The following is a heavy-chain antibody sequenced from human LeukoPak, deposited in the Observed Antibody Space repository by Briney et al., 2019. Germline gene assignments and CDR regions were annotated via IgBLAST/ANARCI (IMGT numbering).Heavy chain of an antibody. J-gene: IGHJ1*01. V-gene: IGHV4-39*07. CDR1: GGSISSSSYY. CDR2: IYYSGST. Sequence: PSETLSPTCTVSGGSISSSSYYWGWIRQPPGKGLEWIGSIYYSGSTYYNPSLKSRVTISVDTSKNQFSLKLSSVTAADTAVYYCARGGRSTCGGSCYQYFQHWGQGTLVTVSS. D-gene: IGHD2-15*01. CDR3: ARGGRSTCGGSCYQYFQH.